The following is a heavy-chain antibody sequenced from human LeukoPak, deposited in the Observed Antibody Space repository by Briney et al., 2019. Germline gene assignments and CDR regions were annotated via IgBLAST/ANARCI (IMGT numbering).Heavy chain of an antibody. CDR3: ARDLPNDAFDI. J-gene: IGHJ3*02. Sequence: SETLSLTCTVSGGSISSYYWSWIRQPPGKGLEWIGYIFYTGSTNYNLPLKSQATISVDTSKNQISLKLSSVTAADTAVYYCARDLPNDAFDIWGQGTMVTVSS. CDR1: GGSISSYY. CDR2: IFYTGST. V-gene: IGHV4-59*01.